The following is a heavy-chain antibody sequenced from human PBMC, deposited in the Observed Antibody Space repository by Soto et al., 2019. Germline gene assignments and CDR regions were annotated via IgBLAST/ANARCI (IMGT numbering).Heavy chain of an antibody. CDR2: IIPIFGTA. V-gene: IGHV1-69*13. Sequence: SVKVSCKASGGTFSSYAISWVRQAPGQGLEWMGGIIPIFGTANYAQKFQGRVTITADESTSTAYMELSSLRSEDTAVYYCARDLADYYDSSGYYPYFDYWGQGTLVTVSS. CDR1: GGTFSSYA. D-gene: IGHD3-22*01. J-gene: IGHJ4*02. CDR3: ARDLADYYDSSGYYPYFDY.